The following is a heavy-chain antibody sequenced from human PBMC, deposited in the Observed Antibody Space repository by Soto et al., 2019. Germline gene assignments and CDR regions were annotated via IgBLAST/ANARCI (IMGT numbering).Heavy chain of an antibody. D-gene: IGHD4-17*01. CDR1: GGSFSGYY. Sequence: LSLTCAVYGGSFSGYYWSWIRQPPGKGLEWIGEINHSGSTNYNPSLKSRVTISVDTSKNQFSLKLSSVTAADTAVYYCARGLEFFYGDGFDYWGQGTLVTVSS. J-gene: IGHJ4*02. V-gene: IGHV4-34*01. CDR3: ARGLEFFYGDGFDY. CDR2: INHSGST.